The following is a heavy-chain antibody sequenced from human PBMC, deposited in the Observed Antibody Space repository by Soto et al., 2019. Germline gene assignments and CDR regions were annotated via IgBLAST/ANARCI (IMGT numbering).Heavy chain of an antibody. CDR3: AKGRYDFWSPYYFDS. CDR2: ITWNSRVL. V-gene: IGHV3-9*01. CDR1: GLNFDDFA. D-gene: IGHD3-3*01. J-gene: IGHJ4*02. Sequence: GGSLRLSCVGTGLNFDDFAMHWVRQSPGKGLEWVSGITWNSRVLAYADSVKGRFTISRDNARNSLYLQMDSLRDEDTALYYCAKGRYDFWSPYYFDSWGQGTLVTVSS.